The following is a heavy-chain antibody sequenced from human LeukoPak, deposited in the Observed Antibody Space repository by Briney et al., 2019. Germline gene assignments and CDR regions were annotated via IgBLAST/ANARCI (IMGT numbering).Heavy chain of an antibody. CDR1: GFTVSSNY. V-gene: IGHV3-66*01. Sequence: PEGSLRLSCAASGFTVSSNYMSWVRQAPGKGLEWVSVIYSGGSTYYADSVKGRFTISRDNSKNTLYLQMNSLRAEDTAVYYCARWGDSSGYYQQPYAFDIWGQGTMVTVSS. D-gene: IGHD3-22*01. CDR3: ARWGDSSGYYQQPYAFDI. J-gene: IGHJ3*02. CDR2: IYSGGST.